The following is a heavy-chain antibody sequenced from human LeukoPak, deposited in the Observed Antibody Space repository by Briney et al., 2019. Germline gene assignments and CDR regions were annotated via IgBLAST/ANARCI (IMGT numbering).Heavy chain of an antibody. CDR2: ISTGGSS. J-gene: IGHJ3*01. V-gene: IGHV4-4*07. CDR1: GGSITSYY. D-gene: IGHD3-22*01. Sequence: SETLSLTCTVSGGSITSYYWSWVRQPAGKGLEWIGRISTGGSSNYNPSLKSRVTMSVDRSKNQFSLKLSSVTAADTAVYYCGSAEYYENRGGDVFDVWGQGTRVTVSS. CDR3: GSAEYYENRGGDVFDV.